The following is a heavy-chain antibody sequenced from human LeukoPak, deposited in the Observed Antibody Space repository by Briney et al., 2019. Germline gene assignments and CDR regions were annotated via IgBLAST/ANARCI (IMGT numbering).Heavy chain of an antibody. J-gene: IGHJ3*02. V-gene: IGHV6-1*01. Sequence: SQTLSLTCAISGDSVSTNSVGWHWIRLSPSRGLEWLGRTYYRSKWFDDLAVSVKSRMTINPDTSKNLFSLQLNSVTPEDTAIYYCARGKNWVFDIWGQGTVVTVSS. CDR1: GDSVSTNSVG. CDR3: ARGKNWVFDI. CDR2: TYYRSKWFD. D-gene: IGHD3-16*01.